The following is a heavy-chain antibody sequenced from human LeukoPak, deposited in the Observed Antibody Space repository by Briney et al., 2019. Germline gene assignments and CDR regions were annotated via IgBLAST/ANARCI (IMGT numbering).Heavy chain of an antibody. CDR1: GGSISSYY. J-gene: IGHJ4*02. Sequence: SETLSLTCTVSGGSISSYYWSWIRQPPGKGLEWIGYIYYSGSTNYNPSLKSRVTISVDTSKNQFSLKLSSVTAADTAVYYCARDESGGLDYWGQGTWSPSPQ. CDR2: IYYSGST. D-gene: IGHD2-15*01. CDR3: ARDESGGLDY. V-gene: IGHV4-59*01.